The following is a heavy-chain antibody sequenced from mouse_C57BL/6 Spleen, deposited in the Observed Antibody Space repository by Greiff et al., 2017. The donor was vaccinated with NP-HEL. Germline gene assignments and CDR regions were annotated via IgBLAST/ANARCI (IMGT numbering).Heavy chain of an antibody. CDR1: GYTFTSYW. J-gene: IGHJ2*01. CDR2: IDPSDSYT. CDR3: ARGGGGFDY. V-gene: IGHV1-69*01. Sequence: QVQLQQPGAELVMPGASVKLSCKASGYTFTSYWMHWVKQRPGQGLEWIGEIDPSDSYTNYNQKFKGKSTLTVDKSSSTAYMQLSSLPSEDSAVYYCARGGGGFDYWGQGTTLTVSS.